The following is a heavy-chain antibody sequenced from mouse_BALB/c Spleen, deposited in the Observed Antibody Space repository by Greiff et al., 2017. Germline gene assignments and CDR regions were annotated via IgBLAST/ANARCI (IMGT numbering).Heavy chain of an antibody. CDR2: IWGDGST. CDR3: ARGGYCYGSSSRFFAY. Sequence: VQVVESGPGLVAPSQSLSITCTVSGFSLTGYGVNWVRQPPGKGLEWLGMIWGDGSTDYNSALKSRLSISKDNSKSQVFLKMNSLQTDDTAMYYCARGGYCYGSSSRFFAYWGQGTLVTVSA. J-gene: IGHJ3*01. D-gene: IGHD1-1*01. CDR1: GFSLTGYG. V-gene: IGHV2-6-7*01.